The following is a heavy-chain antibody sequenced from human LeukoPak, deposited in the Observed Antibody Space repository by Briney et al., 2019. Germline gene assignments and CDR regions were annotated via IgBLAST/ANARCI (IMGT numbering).Heavy chain of an antibody. Sequence: PGRSLRLSCAASGFFFTTYAMHWVRQAPGRGLEWVAVISYDGTIKYYADSVKGRFTISRDNSKNTLYLQMNSLRAEDTAVYYCANLHDYWGQGTLVTVSS. V-gene: IGHV3-30*18. CDR2: ISYDGTIK. CDR3: ANLHDY. J-gene: IGHJ4*02. CDR1: GFFFTTYA.